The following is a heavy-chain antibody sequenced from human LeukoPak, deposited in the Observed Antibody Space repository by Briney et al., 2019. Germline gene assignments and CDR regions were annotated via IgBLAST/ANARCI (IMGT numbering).Heavy chain of an antibody. D-gene: IGHD3-10*02. CDR3: ARNHVPDY. V-gene: IGHV1-2*02. Sequence: ASVKVSCTASGYTFTGYYMHWVRQAPGQGLEWMGWINPNSGGTKYAQKFQGRVTMTRDTSISTAYMDLSRLRSDDTAVYYCARNHVPDYWGQGTLVTVSS. J-gene: IGHJ4*02. CDR1: GYTFTGYY. CDR2: INPNSGGT.